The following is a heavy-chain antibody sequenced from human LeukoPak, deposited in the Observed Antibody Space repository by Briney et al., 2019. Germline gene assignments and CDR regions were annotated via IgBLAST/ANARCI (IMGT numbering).Heavy chain of an antibody. J-gene: IGHJ4*02. Sequence: SETLSLTCTVSGGSISSYYWSWIRQPAGKGLEWIGRIYTSGSTNYNPSLKSRVTMSVDTSKNQFPLKLSSVTAADTAVYYCARAYVDFWSGYYTFDYWGQGTLVTVSS. D-gene: IGHD3-3*01. CDR1: GGSISSYY. CDR2: IYTSGST. V-gene: IGHV4-4*07. CDR3: ARAYVDFWSGYYTFDY.